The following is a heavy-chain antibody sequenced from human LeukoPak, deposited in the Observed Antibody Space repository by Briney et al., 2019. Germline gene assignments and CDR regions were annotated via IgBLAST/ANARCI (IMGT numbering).Heavy chain of an antibody. CDR3: ARDGLNYYGSGSNIDY. CDR1: GGTFSSYA. V-gene: IGHV1-46*01. Sequence: ASVKVSCKASGGTFSSYAISWVRQAPGQGLEWMGLINPSGGSTSYAQKFQGRVTMTRDTSTSTVYMELSSLRSEDTAVYYCARDGLNYYGSGSNIDYWGQGTLVTVSS. D-gene: IGHD3-10*01. CDR2: INPSGGST. J-gene: IGHJ4*02.